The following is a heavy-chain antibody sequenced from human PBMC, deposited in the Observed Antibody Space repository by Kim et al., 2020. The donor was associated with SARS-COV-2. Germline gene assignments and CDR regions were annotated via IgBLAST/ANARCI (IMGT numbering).Heavy chain of an antibody. V-gene: IGHV2-5*02. D-gene: IGHD3-16*02. CDR2: IYWDDDK. CDR1: GFSLSTSGVG. Sequence: SGPTLVNPTQTLTLTCTFSGFSLSTSGVGVGWIRQPPGKALEWLALIYWDDDKRYSPSLKSRLTITKDTSKNQVVLTMANMDPVDTATYYCAHNTNVNDYVWGSYRYVYYDYWGQGTLVTVSS. J-gene: IGHJ4*02. CDR3: AHNTNVNDYVWGSYRYVYYDY.